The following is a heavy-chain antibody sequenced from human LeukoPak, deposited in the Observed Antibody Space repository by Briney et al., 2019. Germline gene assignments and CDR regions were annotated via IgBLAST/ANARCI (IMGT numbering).Heavy chain of an antibody. V-gene: IGHV3-48*03. CDR2: IGSSGTTI. Sequence: GGSLRLSCAVSGFPFSIYEMNWVRQAPGKGLEWVSNIGSSGTTIYYADSVKGRFSISRDNAKNSLHLQMNSLRVEDTAVYYCALLAVASDFDYWGQGALVTVSS. CDR3: ALLAVASDFDY. D-gene: IGHD6-19*01. J-gene: IGHJ4*02. CDR1: GFPFSIYE.